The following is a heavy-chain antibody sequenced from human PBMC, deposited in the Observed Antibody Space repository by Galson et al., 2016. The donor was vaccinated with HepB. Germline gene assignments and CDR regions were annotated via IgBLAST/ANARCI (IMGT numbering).Heavy chain of an antibody. CDR3: ARKGLDP. J-gene: IGHJ5*02. Sequence: SVKVSCKASGYTFTSSGMHWVRQAPGQRLEWMGWINAGDGNTRYSQKFQGRVTITRDTSASTAYMELSSLRPEDTAVYYCARKGLDPWGQGTLVTVSS. CDR1: GYTFTSSG. CDR2: INAGDGNT. V-gene: IGHV1-3*01.